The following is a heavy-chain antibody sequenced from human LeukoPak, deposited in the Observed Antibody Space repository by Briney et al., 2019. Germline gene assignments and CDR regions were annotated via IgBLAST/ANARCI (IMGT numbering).Heavy chain of an antibody. J-gene: IGHJ3*02. D-gene: IGHD1-1*01. Sequence: GGSLRLSCAASGFTFSSYAMSWVRQAPGKGLEWVSAISGSGGSTYYADSVKGRFTISRDNSKNTLYLQMNSLRAEDTAVYYCARPWRPYWNRDAFDIWGQGTMVTVSS. V-gene: IGHV3-23*01. CDR1: GFTFSSYA. CDR3: ARPWRPYWNRDAFDI. CDR2: ISGSGGST.